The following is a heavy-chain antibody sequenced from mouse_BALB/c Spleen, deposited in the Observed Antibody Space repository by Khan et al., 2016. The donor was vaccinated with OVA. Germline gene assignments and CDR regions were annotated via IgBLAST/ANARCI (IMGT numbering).Heavy chain of an antibody. CDR2: IWSDGST. Sequence: QVQLKESGPGLVAPSQSLSITCTISGFSLTNYGVHWVRQPPGKGLEWLVVIWSDGSTTYNSALKSRLTISKDNSESQVFLKMNSIQTDDTAMYFCAIQPYYHYNIMDYWGQGTSVTVSS. CDR3: AIQPYYHYNIMDY. CDR1: GFSLTNYG. V-gene: IGHV2-6-1*01. D-gene: IGHD2-10*01. J-gene: IGHJ4*01.